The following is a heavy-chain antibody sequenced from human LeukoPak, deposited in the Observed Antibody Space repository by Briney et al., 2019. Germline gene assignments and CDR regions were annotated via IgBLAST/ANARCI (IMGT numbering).Heavy chain of an antibody. J-gene: IGHJ6*02. CDR2: IYYSGST. CDR3: ARAMRTYYYGSGSYYERSYYYYGMDV. Sequence: PSETLSLTCTVSGGSISSYYWSWIRQPPGKGLEWIGYIYYSGSTNYNPSLKSRVTISVDTSKNQFSLKLSSVTAADTAVYYCARAMRTYYYGSGSYYERSYYYYGMDVWGQGTTVTVSS. CDR1: GGSISSYY. D-gene: IGHD3-10*01. V-gene: IGHV4-59*01.